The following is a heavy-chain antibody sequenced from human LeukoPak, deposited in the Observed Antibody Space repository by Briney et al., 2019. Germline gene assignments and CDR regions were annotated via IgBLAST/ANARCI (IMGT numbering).Heavy chain of an antibody. V-gene: IGHV3-23*01. CDR3: AKGDDAFDL. Sequence: GGSLRLSCAASGFTFNSYSMSWVRQAPGKGLEWVSAITYDGGTTYYADSVKGRFTISRDYSKNTLYLQMNSLRAEDTAVYHCAKGDDAFDLWGQGTLVTVSS. J-gene: IGHJ3*01. CDR2: ITYDGGTT. CDR1: GFTFNSYS.